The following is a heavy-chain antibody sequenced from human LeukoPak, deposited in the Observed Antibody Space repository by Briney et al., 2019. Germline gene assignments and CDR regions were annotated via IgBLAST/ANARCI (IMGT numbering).Heavy chain of an antibody. CDR3: ASGTQLWHGGY. V-gene: IGHV4-38-2*01. CDR1: GYSISSGYY. Sequence: KSSETLSLTCAVSGYSISSGYYWGWIRQPPGKGLEWIGSIYHSGSTYYNPSLKSRVTISVDTSKNQFSLKLSSVTAADTAVYYCASGTQLWHGGYWGQGTLVTVSS. D-gene: IGHD5-18*01. J-gene: IGHJ4*02. CDR2: IYHSGST.